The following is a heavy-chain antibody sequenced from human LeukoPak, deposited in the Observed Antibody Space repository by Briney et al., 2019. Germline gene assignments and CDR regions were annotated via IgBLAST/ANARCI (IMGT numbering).Heavy chain of an antibody. CDR2: INPNSGGT. V-gene: IGHV1-2*02. CDR3: ARDRSSSWYEGGRSFDY. Sequence: ASVKVSCKASGYTFTGYYMHWVRQAPGQGLEWMGWINPNSGGTNYAQKFQGRVTMTRDTSISTAYMELSRLRSDDTAVYYCARDRSSSWYEGGRSFDYWGQGTLVTVSS. J-gene: IGHJ4*02. D-gene: IGHD6-13*01. CDR1: GYTFTGYY.